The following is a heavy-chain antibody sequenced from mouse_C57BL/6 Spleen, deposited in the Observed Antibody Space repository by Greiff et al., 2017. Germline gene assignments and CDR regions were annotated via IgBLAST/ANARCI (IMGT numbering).Heavy chain of an antibody. D-gene: IGHD1-1*01. J-gene: IGHJ2*01. Sequence: EVQLQQSGPELVKPGASVKISCKASGYAFSSSWMHWVKQRPEQGLEWIGRIDPANGNTKYAPKFQGKATITADTSSNTAYLQLSSLTSEDTAIYYCARHGSSYSYFDYWGQGTTLTVSS. CDR1: GYAFSSSW. CDR3: ARHGSSYSYFDY. V-gene: IGHV14-3*01. CDR2: IDPANGNT.